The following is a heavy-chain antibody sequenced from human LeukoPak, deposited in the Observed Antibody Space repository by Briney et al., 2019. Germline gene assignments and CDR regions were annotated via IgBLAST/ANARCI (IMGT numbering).Heavy chain of an antibody. J-gene: IGHJ3*02. D-gene: IGHD4-11*01. V-gene: IGHV1-18*01. CDR2: ISGYNGNT. Sequence: ASVKVSCKASGYTFTSYGISWVRQAPGQGPEWMGWISGYNGNTNYAQKFQGRVIMTTDTSTSTVYMELRSLRSDDTAVYYCARTDDYSAFDIWGQGTMVTVSS. CDR1: GYTFTSYG. CDR3: ARTDDYSAFDI.